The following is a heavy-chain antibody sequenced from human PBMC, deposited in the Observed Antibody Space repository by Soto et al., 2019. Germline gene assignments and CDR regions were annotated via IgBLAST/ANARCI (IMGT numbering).Heavy chain of an antibody. Sequence: GGSLRLSCAASGFTFSNYWMSWVRQAPGKGLEWVANIKEDGSERNYVDSVKGRFTISRDNAENSLYLQMNSLGAEDTAVYYCASARHIGPWGQGTLVTVSS. CDR2: IKEDGSER. CDR3: ASARHIGP. J-gene: IGHJ5*02. V-gene: IGHV3-7*01. D-gene: IGHD2-21*01. CDR1: GFTFSNYW.